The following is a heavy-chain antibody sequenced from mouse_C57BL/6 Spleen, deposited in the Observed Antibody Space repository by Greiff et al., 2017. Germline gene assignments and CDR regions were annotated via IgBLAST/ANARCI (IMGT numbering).Heavy chain of an antibody. V-gene: IGHV1-53*01. J-gene: IGHJ4*01. CDR3: AREGNGYYSYYAMDY. D-gene: IGHD2-3*01. CDR1: GYTFTSYW. Sequence: VQLQQPGTELVKPGASVKLSCKASGYTFTSYWMHWVKQRPGQGLEWIGNINPSNGGTNYNEKFKSKPTLTVDKSSSTAYMQLSSLTSEDSAVHDCAREGNGYYSYYAMDYWGQGTSVTVSS. CDR2: INPSNGGT.